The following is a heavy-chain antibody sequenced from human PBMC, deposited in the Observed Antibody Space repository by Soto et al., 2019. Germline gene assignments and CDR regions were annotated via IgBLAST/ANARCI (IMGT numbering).Heavy chain of an antibody. V-gene: IGHV1-8*01. CDR1: GYTFTSYD. J-gene: IGHJ6*03. D-gene: IGHD5-18*01. CDR3: ARGPNQLWTHMDV. CDR2: MHPNSGNT. Sequence: ASVKVSCKASGYTFTSYDINWVRHATGQRLEWMGWMHPNSGNTGYAQKFQGRVTMTRKTSIRTAYMELTSLRSEDTAVYYCARGPNQLWTHMDVWGKGTTVIGSS.